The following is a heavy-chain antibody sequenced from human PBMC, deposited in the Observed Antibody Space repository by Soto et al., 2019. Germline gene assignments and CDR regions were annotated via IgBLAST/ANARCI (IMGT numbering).Heavy chain of an antibody. CDR1: GGSISSYY. CDR2: IYYSGST. V-gene: IGHV4-59*08. D-gene: IGHD1-1*01. J-gene: IGHJ5*02. Sequence: QVQLQESGPGLVKPSETLSLTCTVSGGSISSYYWSWIRQPPGKGLEWIGYIYYSGSTNYNPSLKXXVXIXXDTSKNQFSLKLSSVTAADTAVYYCARPANGWFDPWGQGTLVTVSS. CDR3: ARPANGWFDP.